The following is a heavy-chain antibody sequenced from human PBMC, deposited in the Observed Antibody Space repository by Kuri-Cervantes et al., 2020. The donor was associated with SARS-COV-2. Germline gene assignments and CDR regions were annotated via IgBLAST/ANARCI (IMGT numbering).Heavy chain of an antibody. CDR2: ISYDGSNK. Sequence: GGSLRLSCAASGFTFSSYAMHWVRQAPGKGLEWVAVISYDGSNKYYADSVKGRFTISRDDSKNMLYLQMNSLRAEDTAVYYCARLDGYIEHWGQGTLVTVSS. J-gene: IGHJ5*02. D-gene: IGHD5-24*01. V-gene: IGHV3-30-3*01. CDR1: GFTFSSYA. CDR3: ARLDGYIEH.